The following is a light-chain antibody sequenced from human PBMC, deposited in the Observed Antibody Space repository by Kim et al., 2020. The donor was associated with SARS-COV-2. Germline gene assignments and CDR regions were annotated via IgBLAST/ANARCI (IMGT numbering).Light chain of an antibody. Sequence: EIVLTQSPATLSLSLGERATLSCRASQSVDTYLAWYQQKPGQAPRLLIYDAYNRATGIPARFSGSGSGTDFTLTISSLQPEDFALYFRQQRNSWPPRITFGQGTRLEIK. CDR3: QQRNSWPPRIT. V-gene: IGKV3-11*01. J-gene: IGKJ5*01. CDR2: DAY. CDR1: QSVDTY.